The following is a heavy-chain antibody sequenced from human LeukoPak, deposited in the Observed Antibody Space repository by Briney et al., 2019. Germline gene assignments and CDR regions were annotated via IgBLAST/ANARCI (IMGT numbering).Heavy chain of an antibody. D-gene: IGHD4-11*01. CDR2: TYYSGST. Sequence: KPSETLSLTCTVSGGSISSSSYYWGWIRQPPGKGLEWIGSTYYSGSTYYNPSLKSRVTISVDTPKNQFSLKLSSVTAADTAVYYCARHGPTMTTPYNWFDPWGQGTLVTVSS. CDR3: ARHGPTMTTPYNWFDP. V-gene: IGHV4-39*01. CDR1: GGSISSSSYY. J-gene: IGHJ5*02.